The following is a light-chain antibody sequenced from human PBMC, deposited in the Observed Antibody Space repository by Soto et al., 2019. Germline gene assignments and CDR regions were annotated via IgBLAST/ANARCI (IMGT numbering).Light chain of an antibody. CDR2: GVS. J-gene: IGKJ4*01. V-gene: IGKV3-15*01. CDR1: QRLSSN. CDR3: QQYKNWLALT. Sequence: EIVMTQSPATLSLSPGERATLSCRASQRLSSNLAWYQQKPGQAPRLLIYGVSTRATGVPARFSGSGSGTEFTLTISSLQSEDSAVYYCQQYKNWLALTFGGGTKVEIK.